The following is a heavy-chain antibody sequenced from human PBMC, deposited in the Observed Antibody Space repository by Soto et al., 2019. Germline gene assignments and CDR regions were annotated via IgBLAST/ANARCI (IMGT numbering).Heavy chain of an antibody. CDR2: IYYSGST. V-gene: IGHV4-30-4*01. J-gene: IGHJ5*02. CDR3: ARSEAAGIIVEWFDP. D-gene: IGHD6-13*01. Sequence: QVHLQDSGPGLLNPSQTLSLTCTVSGGSISSGDYYWSWIRQPPGKGLEWIGYIYYSGSTYYNPSLKSRVTISVDTSKNQCSLKLSSVTAADTAVYYCARSEAAGIIVEWFDPWGQGTLVTVSS. CDR1: GGSISSGDYY.